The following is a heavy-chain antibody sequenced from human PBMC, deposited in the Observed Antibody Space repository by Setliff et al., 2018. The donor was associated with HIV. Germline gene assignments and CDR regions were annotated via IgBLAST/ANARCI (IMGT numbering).Heavy chain of an antibody. CDR3: ARTTSLFPGIAAAQPWLYYHYMDV. V-gene: IGHV4-61*05. CDR1: GGSISSSSYY. D-gene: IGHD6-13*01. CDR2: IYYSGST. Sequence: SETLSLTCTVSGGSISSSSYYWTWVRQPPGKGLEWIGSIYYSGSTNYNPSLNSRVTMSINTSKSQFSLKVTFVTAADTAVYFCARTTSLFPGIAAAQPWLYYHYMDVWGRGATVTVSS. J-gene: IGHJ6*03.